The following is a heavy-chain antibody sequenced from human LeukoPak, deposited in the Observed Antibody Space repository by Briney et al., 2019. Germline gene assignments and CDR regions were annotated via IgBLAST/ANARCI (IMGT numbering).Heavy chain of an antibody. Sequence: GGSLRLSCARSGFTFNTSAMSWARQARGEGLEGVSAFSGSGRNTYYTDSVRGRFTISRDNSKNTLYLQMNSLRAQDTAVYFCAKGRGTRVYNWFDTWGQGILVTVSS. CDR3: AKGRGTRVYNWFDT. J-gene: IGHJ5*02. D-gene: IGHD1-26*01. CDR2: FSGSGRNT. CDR1: GFTFNTSA. V-gene: IGHV3-23*01.